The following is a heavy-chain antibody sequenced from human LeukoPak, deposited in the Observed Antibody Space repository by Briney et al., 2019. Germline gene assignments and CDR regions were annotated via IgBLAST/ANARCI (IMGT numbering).Heavy chain of an antibody. Sequence: SETLSLTCAAYGGSFSGYYWSWIRQPPGKGLEWIGEINHSGSTNYNPSLKSRVTISVDTSKNQFSLKLSSVTAADTAVYYCARGDFWSGYPYYFDYWGQGTLVTVSS. J-gene: IGHJ4*02. CDR3: ARGDFWSGYPYYFDY. CDR1: GGSFSGYY. V-gene: IGHV4-34*01. D-gene: IGHD3-3*01. CDR2: INHSGST.